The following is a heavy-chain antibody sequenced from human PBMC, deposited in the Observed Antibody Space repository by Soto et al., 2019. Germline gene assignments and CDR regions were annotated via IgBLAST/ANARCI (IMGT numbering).Heavy chain of an antibody. CDR1: GGSISSGGYY. Sequence: SETLSLTCTVSGGSISSGGYYWNWIRQHPGKGLEWIGYIYYSGSTYYNPSLKSRGTISVDTSKNQFSLKLSSVTAGDAAVYYCARHNCDSSGYYHYCDGMDVWGQGTTVTVSS. V-gene: IGHV4-31*03. D-gene: IGHD3-22*01. CDR2: IYYSGST. J-gene: IGHJ6*02. CDR3: ARHNCDSSGYYHYCDGMDV.